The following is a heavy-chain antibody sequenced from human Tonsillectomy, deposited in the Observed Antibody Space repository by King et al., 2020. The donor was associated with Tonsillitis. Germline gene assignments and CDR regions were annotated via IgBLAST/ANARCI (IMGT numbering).Heavy chain of an antibody. CDR3: VKADEVSTRLLLYYGIDV. CDR2: ISGDGVDT. D-gene: IGHD2-2*01. V-gene: IGHV3-23*04. Sequence: VQLVESGGGVVQPGKSLRLSCATSGFKFNNYAMNWVRQAPGKGLEWVSIISGDGVDTDYADSVKGRFTVSRDKVKKTVHILMYSLRAEDTGKYYCVKADEVSTRLLLYYGIDVWGQGTTVTVSS. J-gene: IGHJ6*02. CDR1: GFKFNNYA.